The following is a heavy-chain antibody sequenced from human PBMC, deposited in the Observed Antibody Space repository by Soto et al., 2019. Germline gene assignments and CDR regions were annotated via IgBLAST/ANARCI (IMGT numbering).Heavy chain of an antibody. J-gene: IGHJ6*02. CDR1: GYTSTGYY. Sequence: ASVNVSCKASGYTSTGYYMHWVRQAPGQWLYWMGWINPNSGGTNYAQKFQGQVTISADKSISTAYLQWSSLKASDTAMYYCARRGYTAMEDTYYYYGMDVWGQGTTVTVSS. CDR3: ARRGYTAMEDTYYYYGMDV. CDR2: INPNSGGT. V-gene: IGHV1-2*02. D-gene: IGHD5-18*01.